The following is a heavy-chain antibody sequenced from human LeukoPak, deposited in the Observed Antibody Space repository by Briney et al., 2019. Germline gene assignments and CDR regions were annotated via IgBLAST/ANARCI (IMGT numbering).Heavy chain of an antibody. CDR3: TRGDPDF. Sequence: GGSLRLSCEASGFTFSIYWMQWVRQAPGKGLEWVANINQDGSAKYYVDSVKGRFTISKDSAKSSLYLQMNSLRVDDTAVYFCTRGDPDFWGQGTLVTVSS. V-gene: IGHV3-7*01. CDR1: GFTFSIYW. D-gene: IGHD3-3*01. CDR2: INQDGSAK. J-gene: IGHJ4*02.